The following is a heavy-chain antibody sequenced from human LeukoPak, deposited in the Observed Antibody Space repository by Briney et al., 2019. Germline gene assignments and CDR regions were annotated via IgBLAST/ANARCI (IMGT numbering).Heavy chain of an antibody. V-gene: IGHV3-7*01. J-gene: IGHJ6*03. CDR1: GFTFSSYW. Sequence: GGSLRLSCAASGFTFSSYWMSWVRQAPGKGLEWVANIKQDGSEKYYVDSVKGRITISRDNAKNSLYLQMNSLRAEDTAVYYCASNAQRWDRGGVPAAIYLGSYMDVWGKGTTVTVSS. CDR2: IKQDGSEK. D-gene: IGHD2-2*01. CDR3: ASNAQRWDRGGVPAAIYLGSYMDV.